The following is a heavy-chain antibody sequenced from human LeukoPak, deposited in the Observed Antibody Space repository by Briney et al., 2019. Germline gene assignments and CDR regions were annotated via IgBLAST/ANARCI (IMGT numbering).Heavy chain of an antibody. CDR2: ISESGVGT. CDR1: GFTFRSDA. Sequence: GGSLRLACAASGFTFRSDAMNWVRQAPGKGLHWVSGISESGVGTNYADAVNGRFTTSQDNSKNTLYLQMNSLRAEDTAVYYCAKVKVGATIDYWGQGTLVTVSS. CDR3: AKVKVGATIDY. V-gene: IGHV3-23*01. J-gene: IGHJ4*02. D-gene: IGHD1-26*01.